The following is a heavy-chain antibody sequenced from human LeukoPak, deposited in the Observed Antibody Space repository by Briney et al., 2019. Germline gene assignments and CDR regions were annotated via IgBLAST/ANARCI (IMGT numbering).Heavy chain of an antibody. D-gene: IGHD6-13*01. CDR3: ARSGSRTAFDI. CDR2: IIPIFGTA. Sequence: ASVKVSCKASGGTFSSYAISWVRQAPGQGLEWMGGIIPIFGTANYAQKFQGRVTITTDESTSTAYMELSRLRSDDTAVYYCARSGSRTAFDIWGQGTMVTVSS. J-gene: IGHJ3*02. CDR1: GGTFSSYA. V-gene: IGHV1-69*05.